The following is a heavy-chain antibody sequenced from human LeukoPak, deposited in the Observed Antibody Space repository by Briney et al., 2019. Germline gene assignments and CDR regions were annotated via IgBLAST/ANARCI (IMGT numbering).Heavy chain of an antibody. Sequence: GGSLRLSCAASGFTFGSYAMSWVRQAPGKGLEWVSAISGSGGSTYYADSVKGRFTISRDNSKNTLYLQMNSLRAEDTAVYYCAKDSYSSSSLGLVTYWGQGTLVTVSS. D-gene: IGHD6-6*01. J-gene: IGHJ4*02. CDR3: AKDSYSSSSLGLVTY. CDR1: GFTFGSYA. V-gene: IGHV3-23*01. CDR2: ISGSGGST.